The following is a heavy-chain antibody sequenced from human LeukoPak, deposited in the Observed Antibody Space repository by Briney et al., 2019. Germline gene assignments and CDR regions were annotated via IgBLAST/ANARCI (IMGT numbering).Heavy chain of an antibody. CDR3: AKDRGGGIAVDY. CDR2: ISYDGSNK. V-gene: IGHV3-30*18. J-gene: IGHJ4*02. D-gene: IGHD6-19*01. Sequence: GGSLRLSCAASGFTFSSYGMHWVRQAPGKGLEWVAVISYDGSNKCYADSVKGRFTISRDNSKNTLYLQMNSLRAEDTAVYYCAKDRGGGIAVDYWGQGTLVTVSS. CDR1: GFTFSSYG.